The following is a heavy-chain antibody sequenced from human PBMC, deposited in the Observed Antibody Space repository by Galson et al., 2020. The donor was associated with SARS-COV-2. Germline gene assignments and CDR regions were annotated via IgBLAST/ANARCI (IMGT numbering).Heavy chain of an antibody. Sequence: GSTYYNPSLKSRVTISVDTSKNQFSLKLSSVTAADTAVYYCARDWLVRGVTEPHYYYYYGMDVWGQGTTVTVSS. CDR3: ARDWLVRGVTEPHYYYYYGMDV. J-gene: IGHJ6*02. CDR2: GST. D-gene: IGHD3-10*01. V-gene: IGHV4-31*02.